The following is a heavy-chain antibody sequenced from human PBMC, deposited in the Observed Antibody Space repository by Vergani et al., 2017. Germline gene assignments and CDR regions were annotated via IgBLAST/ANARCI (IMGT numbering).Heavy chain of an antibody. Sequence: QVQLVQSGAEVKKPGSSVKVSCKASGGTFSSYAISWVRQAPGQGLEWMGGIIPIFGIANYAQKFQGRVTITADKSTSTAYMELSSLRSEDTAVYYCARGGYSSSWYASAEMEYFQHWGQGTLVTVSS. V-gene: IGHV1-69*17. CDR3: ARGGYSSSWYASAEMEYFQH. J-gene: IGHJ1*01. CDR1: GGTFSSYA. CDR2: IIPIFGIA. D-gene: IGHD6-13*01.